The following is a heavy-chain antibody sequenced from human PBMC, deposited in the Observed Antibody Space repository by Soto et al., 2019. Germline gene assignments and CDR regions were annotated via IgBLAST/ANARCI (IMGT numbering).Heavy chain of an antibody. CDR3: ARTVRGVIVEYYYYYGMDV. CDR2: INHSGST. CDR1: GGSFSGYY. J-gene: IGHJ6*02. Sequence: PSETLSLTCAVYGGSFSGYYWSWIRQPPGKGLEWIGEINHSGSTNYNPSLKSRVTISVDTSKNQFSLKLSSVTAADTAVYYCARTVRGVIVEYYYYYGMDVWGQGTTVTVSS. D-gene: IGHD3-10*01. V-gene: IGHV4-34*01.